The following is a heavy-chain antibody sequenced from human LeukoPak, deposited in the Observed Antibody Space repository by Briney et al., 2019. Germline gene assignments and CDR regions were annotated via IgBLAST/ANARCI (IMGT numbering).Heavy chain of an antibody. D-gene: IGHD6-13*01. V-gene: IGHV3-64D*06. J-gene: IGHJ4*02. CDR1: GFTFSSYA. CDR2: ISSNGGST. Sequence: GSLRLSCSASGFTFSSYAMHWVRQAPGKGLEYVSTISSNGGSTYYADSVKGRFTISRDNSKNTLYLQMSSLRAEDTGLYYCVKGGQAAADYIDYWGQGTLVTVSS. CDR3: VKGGQAAADYIDY.